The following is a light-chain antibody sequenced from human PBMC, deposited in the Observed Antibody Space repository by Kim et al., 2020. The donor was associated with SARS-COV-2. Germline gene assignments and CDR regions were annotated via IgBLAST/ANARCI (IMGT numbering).Light chain of an antibody. V-gene: IGLV1-51*01. J-gene: IGLJ2*01. CDR1: SSHSGNNY. Sequence: KGHISCSGSSSHSGNNYVSWYQQLPETAPKLLIYDNNKRPSGIPDRFSGSKSGTSATLAITGLQTGDEADYYCGTWDSSLNGVLFGGGTQLTVL. CDR3: GTWDSSLNGVL. CDR2: DNN.